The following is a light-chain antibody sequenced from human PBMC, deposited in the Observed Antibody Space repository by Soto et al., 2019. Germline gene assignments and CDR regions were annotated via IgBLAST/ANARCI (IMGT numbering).Light chain of an antibody. CDR1: QTVSSN. CDR2: GAF. J-gene: IGKJ1*01. V-gene: IGKV3-15*01. Sequence: EIVLTQSPATLSLSPGERATLSCRASQTVSSNLAWYQQRAGQAPRLIIYGAFTRATGVPARFSGSGSGTEFTLTISSLQSEDFAVYYCQQYNNWPPWTXGQGTKVDIK. CDR3: QQYNNWPPWT.